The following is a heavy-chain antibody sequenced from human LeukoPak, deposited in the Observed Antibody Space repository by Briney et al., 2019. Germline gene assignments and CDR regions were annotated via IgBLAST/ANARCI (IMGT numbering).Heavy chain of an antibody. CDR1: GYTFSGYY. CDR3: ASQPYYFDSSGYYDY. J-gene: IGHJ4*02. CDR2: INPNTGGT. D-gene: IGHD3-22*01. Sequence: ASVKVSCKASGYTFSGYYMHWVRQAPGQGLEWMGWINPNTGGTNYAQKFQGRVSMTRDTSISTTYMELSRLRSDDTAVYYCASQPYYFDSSGYYDYWGQGTLVTVSS. V-gene: IGHV1-2*02.